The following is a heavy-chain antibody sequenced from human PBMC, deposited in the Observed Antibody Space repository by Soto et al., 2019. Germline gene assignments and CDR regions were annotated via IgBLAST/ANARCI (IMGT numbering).Heavy chain of an antibody. V-gene: IGHV3-21*01. CDR3: ARGRDTAAYDAFDI. CDR2: ISSSSYI. CDR1: GFTFSSYS. Sequence: EGSLRLSCAASGFTFSSYSMNWVRQAPGKGLEWVSSISSSSYIYYADSVKGRFTISRDNAKNSLYLQMNSLRAEDTAVYYCARGRDTAAYDAFDIWGQGTMVTVSS. J-gene: IGHJ3*02. D-gene: IGHD5-18*01.